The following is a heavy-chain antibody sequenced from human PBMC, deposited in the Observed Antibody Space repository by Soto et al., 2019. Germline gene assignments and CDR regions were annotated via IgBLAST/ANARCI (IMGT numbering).Heavy chain of an antibody. Sequence: QVQLQESGPGLVKPSQTLSLTCTVSGDSISSTNNYWSWIRQHPGKGLEWIGYIYYSGSTYYNPSLKSRPAISVDTSKIQFSLKLSSVTAADTAVYYCARTVCSSASCYGYYYYGLDVWGQGTTVTVSS. CDR3: ARTVCSSASCYGYYYYGLDV. CDR1: GDSISSTNNY. V-gene: IGHV4-31*03. J-gene: IGHJ6*02. D-gene: IGHD2-2*01. CDR2: IYYSGST.